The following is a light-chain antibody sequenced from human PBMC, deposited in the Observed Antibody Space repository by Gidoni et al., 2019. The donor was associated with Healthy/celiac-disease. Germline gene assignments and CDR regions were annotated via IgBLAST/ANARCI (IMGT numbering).Light chain of an antibody. V-gene: IGKV3-11*01. CDR3: QQRSNWPLT. CDR1: QSVSSY. CDR2: VAS. J-gene: IGKJ4*01. Sequence: EIVLTQSPATLSLSPGERATLSCRASQSVSSYLAWYQQKPGQATRLLIYVASNRATGIPARFSGSGSGTDFTLTISSLEPEDFAVYYCQQRSNWPLTFGGGTKVEIK.